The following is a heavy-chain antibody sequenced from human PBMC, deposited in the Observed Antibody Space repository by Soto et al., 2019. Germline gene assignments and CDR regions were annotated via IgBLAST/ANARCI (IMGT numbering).Heavy chain of an antibody. V-gene: IGHV3-23*01. CDR1: GFTFSSYA. CDR3: AKDFWVNNDYDYVSTFDY. Sequence: EVQLLESGGGLVQPGGSLRLSCAASGFTFSSYAMNWVRQAPGKGLERVSGIRGSGGGIFYADSVKGRFTISRDNSKNTLHLQMNSLRAEDTAVYYCAKDFWVNNDYDYVSTFDYWGQGTLVTVSS. CDR2: IRGSGGGI. J-gene: IGHJ4*02. D-gene: IGHD5-12*01.